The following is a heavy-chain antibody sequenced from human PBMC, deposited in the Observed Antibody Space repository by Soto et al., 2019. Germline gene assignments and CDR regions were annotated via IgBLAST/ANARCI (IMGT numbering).Heavy chain of an antibody. V-gene: IGHV1-69*02. CDR1: GGTFSSYT. D-gene: IGHD1-26*01. Sequence: QVQLVQSGAEVKKPGSSVKVSCKASGGTFSSYTISWVRQAPGQGLEWMGRIIPILGIANYAQKFQGRVTITADKSTSTAYMELSSLRSEDTAVYYCARVPLHSGSYYRSAYWGQGTLVTVSS. J-gene: IGHJ4*02. CDR2: IIPILGIA. CDR3: ARVPLHSGSYYRSAY.